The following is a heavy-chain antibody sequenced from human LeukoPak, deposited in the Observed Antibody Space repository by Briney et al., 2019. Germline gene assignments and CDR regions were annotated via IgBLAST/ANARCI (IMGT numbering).Heavy chain of an antibody. J-gene: IGHJ4*02. Sequence: GGSLRLSCAASGFTFSSYSMNWVRQAPGKGLEWVSYISSSSTIYYADSVKGRFTISRDNARNSLYLQMNSLTAEDTAVYYCATELAGTSYTYWGQGTLVTVSS. D-gene: IGHD1-26*01. V-gene: IGHV3-48*04. CDR1: GFTFSSYS. CDR3: ATELAGTSYTY. CDR2: ISSSSTI.